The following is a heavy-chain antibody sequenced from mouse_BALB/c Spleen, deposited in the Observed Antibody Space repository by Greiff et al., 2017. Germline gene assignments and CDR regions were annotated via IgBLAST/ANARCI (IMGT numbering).Heavy chain of an antibody. CDR3: AREGYYGSSYRFAY. Sequence: VQLQQSGAELVKPGASVKLSCTASGFNIKDTYMHWVKQRPEQGLEWIGRIDPANGNTKYDPKFQGKATITADTSSNTAYLQLSSLTSEDTAVYYCAREGYYGSSYRFAYWGQGTLVTVSA. CDR1: GFNIKDTY. J-gene: IGHJ3*01. V-gene: IGHV14-3*02. CDR2: IDPANGNT. D-gene: IGHD1-1*01.